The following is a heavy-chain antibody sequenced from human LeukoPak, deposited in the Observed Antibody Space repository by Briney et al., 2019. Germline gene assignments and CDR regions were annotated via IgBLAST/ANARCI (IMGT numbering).Heavy chain of an antibody. CDR3: ARGGPWGHRFLDY. J-gene: IGHJ4*02. CDR2: ISWNCGSI. D-gene: IGHD7-27*01. V-gene: IGHV3-23*01. CDR1: GFTFNIYG. Sequence: PGGTLRLSCAASGFTFNIYGMGWVRQALGKGLEWVSGISWNCGSIGYADSVKGRFTISRDNSKNTLYLQMNSLRAEDTAVYYCARGGPWGHRFLDYWGQGTLVTVSS.